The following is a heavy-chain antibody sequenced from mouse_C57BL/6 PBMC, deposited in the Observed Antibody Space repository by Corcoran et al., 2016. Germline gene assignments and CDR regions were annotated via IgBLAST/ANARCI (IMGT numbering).Heavy chain of an antibody. J-gene: IGHJ2*01. Sequence: QVQLKQSGAELVRPGASVKLSCKASGYTFTDYYINWVKQRPGQGLEWIARIYPGSGNTYYNEKFKGKATLTAEKSSSTAYMQLNSLTSEDSAVYFCARSRAYDGYYYFDYWGQGTTLTVSS. CDR2: IYPGSGNT. CDR1: GYTFTDYY. CDR3: ARSRAYDGYYYFDY. D-gene: IGHD2-3*01. V-gene: IGHV1-76*01.